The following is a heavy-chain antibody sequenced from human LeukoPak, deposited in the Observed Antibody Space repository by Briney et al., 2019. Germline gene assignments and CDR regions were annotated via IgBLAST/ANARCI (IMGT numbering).Heavy chain of an antibody. CDR3: ARRTTEAFDI. Sequence: GESLKISCQDSGSSFSTYWIAWVRQMPGKGLEWMGIIHPSNSDTRYSPAFQGQVTISVATSIMTAYLQWSSLKASDTAIYYCARRTTEAFDIWGQGTKVTVSS. D-gene: IGHD1-7*01. V-gene: IGHV5-51*01. J-gene: IGHJ3*02. CDR1: GSSFSTYW. CDR2: IHPSNSDT.